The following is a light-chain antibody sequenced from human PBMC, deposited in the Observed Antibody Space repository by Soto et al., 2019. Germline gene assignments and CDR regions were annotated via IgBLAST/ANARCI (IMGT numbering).Light chain of an antibody. CDR3: QQYDSSPLT. V-gene: IGKV3-20*01. CDR2: GAS. CDR1: QSFTTSQ. J-gene: IGKJ1*01. Sequence: EIVLTQSPGTLSLSPGERATLFCRASQSFTTSQLAWYQQRPGQAPRVLIFGASRRATGIPDRFSGSGSGTDFTLTISRLEPEDSAVYYCQQYDSSPLTFGQGTTVEIK.